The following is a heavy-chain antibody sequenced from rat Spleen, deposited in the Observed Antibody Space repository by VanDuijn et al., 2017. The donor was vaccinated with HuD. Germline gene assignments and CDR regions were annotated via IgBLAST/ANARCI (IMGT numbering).Heavy chain of an antibody. V-gene: IGHV2-45*01. Sequence: QVQLMESGPGLVQPSETLSLTCTVSGFPLNSYSVHWVRQPPGKGLEWMGVMWRGGSTEYNSVLKYRLSISRDTSKNHIFLKMNSLQSEDTATYHCARAPGNGYVMDAWGQGASVTVSS. J-gene: IGHJ4*01. CDR3: ARAPGNGYVMDA. D-gene: IGHD5-1*01. CDR1: GFPLNSYS. CDR2: MWRGGST.